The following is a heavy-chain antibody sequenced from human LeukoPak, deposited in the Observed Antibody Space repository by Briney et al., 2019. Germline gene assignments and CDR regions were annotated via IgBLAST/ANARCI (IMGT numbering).Heavy chain of an antibody. CDR2: IYYSGST. Sequence: PSETLSLTCTVSGDSISSSSYYWGWIRQPPGKGLEWIGSIYYSGSTYYNPSLKSRVTISVDTSKNQFSLKLSSVTAADTAVYYCARHLTVRGVTAFDYWGQGTLVTVSS. D-gene: IGHD3-10*01. CDR3: ARHLTVRGVTAFDY. CDR1: GDSISSSSYY. J-gene: IGHJ4*02. V-gene: IGHV4-39*01.